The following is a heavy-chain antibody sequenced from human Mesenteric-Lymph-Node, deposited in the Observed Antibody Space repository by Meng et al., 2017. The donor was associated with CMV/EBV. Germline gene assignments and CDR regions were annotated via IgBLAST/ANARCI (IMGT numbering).Heavy chain of an antibody. V-gene: IGHV4-30-4*08. CDR2: IYYSGST. CDR1: GGSISDDDYY. J-gene: IGHJ4*02. Sequence: SCTVSGGSISDDDYYWTWIRQPPGKGLEWIGYIYYSGSTSYNPSLKSRVTLSVDTSKNQFSLKLNSVTAADTAVYYCARVRDLFRYFDYWGQGTLVTVSS. CDR3: ARVRDLFRYFDY.